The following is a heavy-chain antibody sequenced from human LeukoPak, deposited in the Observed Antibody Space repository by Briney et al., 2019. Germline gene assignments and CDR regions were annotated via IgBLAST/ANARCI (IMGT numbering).Heavy chain of an antibody. Sequence: SETLSLTCTVSGGSISSYYWSWIRQPPGKGLEWIGYIYYSGSTNYTPSLKSRVTISVDTSKNQFSLKLSSVTAADTAVYYCARHVGSSWTLYYYYGMDVWGQGTTVTVSS. V-gene: IGHV4-59*08. CDR2: IYYSGST. J-gene: IGHJ6*02. D-gene: IGHD6-13*01. CDR3: ARHVGSSWTLYYYYGMDV. CDR1: GGSISSYY.